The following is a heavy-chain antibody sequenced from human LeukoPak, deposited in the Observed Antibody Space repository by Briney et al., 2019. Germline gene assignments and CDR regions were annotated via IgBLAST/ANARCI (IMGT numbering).Heavy chain of an antibody. V-gene: IGHV3-33*01. Sequence: PGGSLRLSCAASGFTFSSYGMHWVRQAPGKGLEWVAVIWYDGSNKYYADSVKGRFTISRDNSKNTLYLQMNSLRAEDTAVYYCARDRTSSSSHFDPWGQGTLVTVSS. D-gene: IGHD6-13*01. J-gene: IGHJ5*02. CDR3: ARDRTSSSSHFDP. CDR1: GFTFSSYG. CDR2: IWYDGSNK.